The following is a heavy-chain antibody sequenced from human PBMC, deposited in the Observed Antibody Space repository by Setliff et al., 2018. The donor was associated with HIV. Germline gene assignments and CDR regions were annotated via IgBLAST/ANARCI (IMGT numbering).Heavy chain of an antibody. D-gene: IGHD3-9*01. J-gene: IGHJ6*03. V-gene: IGHV4-39*01. CDR3: ARHPRHYNILTGYRYYYMDV. Sequence: SETLSLTCAVSGVSISSSSYFWDWIRRPPGTGLDWIGSIYFSGSTYYNPSLESRVTISMDTSKNQFSLKLTSVTAADTAVYYCARHPRHYNILTGYRYYYMDVWGKGTTVTVTS. CDR2: IYFSGST. CDR1: GVSISSSSYF.